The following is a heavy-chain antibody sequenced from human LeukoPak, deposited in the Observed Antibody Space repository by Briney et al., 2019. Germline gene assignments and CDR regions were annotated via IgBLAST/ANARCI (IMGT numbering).Heavy chain of an antibody. V-gene: IGHV3-74*01. CDR3: VRDIREYDF. CDR1: GFTLSNYW. Sequence: GGSLRLSCTASGFTLSNYWMHWVRQAPGKGLVWVSRINGDGSGTYYADSVKGRFTSSRDNAKNTVFLQMNNLRAEDTAVYYCVRDIREYDFWGQGTLVTVSS. CDR2: INGDGSGT. J-gene: IGHJ4*02. D-gene: IGHD3-10*01.